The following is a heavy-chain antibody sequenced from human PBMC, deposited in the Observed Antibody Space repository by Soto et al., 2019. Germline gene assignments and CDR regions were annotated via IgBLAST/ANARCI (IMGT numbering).Heavy chain of an antibody. Sequence: SVMVSCKASGGTFSSYAISWVRQAPGQGLEWMGGIIPIFGTANYAQKFQGRVTITADKSTSTAYMELSSLRSEDTAVYYCARDGTTVTTFPYGMDVWGQGTTVTVSS. CDR1: GGTFSSYA. CDR3: ARDGTTVTTFPYGMDV. J-gene: IGHJ6*02. V-gene: IGHV1-69*06. D-gene: IGHD4-4*01. CDR2: IIPIFGTA.